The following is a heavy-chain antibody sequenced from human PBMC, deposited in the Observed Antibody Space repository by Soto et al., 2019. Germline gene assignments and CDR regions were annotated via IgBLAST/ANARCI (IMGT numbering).Heavy chain of an antibody. CDR3: ARSGYSSGWYLYYYYGMDV. Sequence: QVQLQESGPGLVKPSETLSLTCTVSGGSISSYYWSWIRQPPGKGLEWIGYIYYSGSTNYNPSLKSRVTISVDTSKTQFSLKLSSVTAADTAVYYCARSGYSSGWYLYYYYGMDVWGQGTTVTVSS. CDR2: IYYSGST. D-gene: IGHD6-19*01. CDR1: GGSISSYY. V-gene: IGHV4-59*01. J-gene: IGHJ6*02.